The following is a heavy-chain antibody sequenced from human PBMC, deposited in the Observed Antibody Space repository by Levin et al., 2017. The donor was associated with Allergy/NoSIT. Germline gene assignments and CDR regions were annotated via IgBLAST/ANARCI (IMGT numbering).Heavy chain of an antibody. CDR1: GFTFSSYG. CDR3: AKDVYGSGWYPLGNDAFEM. CDR2: ISSDGRKK. V-gene: IGHV3-30*18. J-gene: IGHJ3*02. Sequence: GESLKISCAASGFTFSSYGMHWVRQAPGKGLEWVAVISSDGRKKFYADSVKGRFTISRDNSKNTLDLQMNSLRAEDTAVYYCAKDVYGSGWYPLGNDAFEMWGHGTKVSVSS. D-gene: IGHD6-19*01.